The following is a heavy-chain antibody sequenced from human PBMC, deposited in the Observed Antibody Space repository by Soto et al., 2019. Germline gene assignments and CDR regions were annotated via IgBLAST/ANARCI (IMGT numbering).Heavy chain of an antibody. CDR3: AKDIGYSSLPYYYYGMDV. CDR2: ISWNSGSI. J-gene: IGHJ6*02. D-gene: IGHD6-13*01. CDR1: GFTFDDYA. V-gene: IGHV3-9*01. Sequence: EVQLVESGGGLVQPGRSLRLSCAASGFTFDDYAMHWVRQAPGKGLEWVSGISWNSGSIGYADSVKGRFTISRDNAKNSLYLEMNSLRAEDKALYYCAKDIGYSSLPYYYYGMDVGGQGTTVTVSS.